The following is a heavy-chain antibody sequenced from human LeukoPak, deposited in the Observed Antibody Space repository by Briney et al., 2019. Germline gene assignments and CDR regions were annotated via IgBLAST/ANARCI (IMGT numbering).Heavy chain of an antibody. D-gene: IGHD3-3*01. CDR2: IKQDGSEK. V-gene: IGHV3-7*01. J-gene: IGHJ4*02. Sequence: PGGSLRLSCVASGLIFSNYWMSWFRQAPGKGLEWVANIKQDGSEKYYVDSVKGRFIISRDNAKNSLYLQMNSLRAEDTAVYYCARGHTILAYWGQGTLVTVSS. CDR3: ARGHTILAY. CDR1: GLIFSNYW.